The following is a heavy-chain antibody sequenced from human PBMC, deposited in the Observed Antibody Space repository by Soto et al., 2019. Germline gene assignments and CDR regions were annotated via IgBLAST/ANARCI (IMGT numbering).Heavy chain of an antibody. D-gene: IGHD3-10*01. CDR1: GFSLSTTGVG. J-gene: IGHJ5*02. CDR3: ALRLRDYGLGRERATYFDP. V-gene: IGHV2-5*02. Sequence: QITLKESGPTLVRPTQTLTLTRTFSGFSLSTTGVGVGWVRQPPGKALEWLALIYWDDDKRYNPSLKSRLTNPTDTSKNEVSLTMTNLDPVDIATYYCALRLRDYGLGRERATYFDPWGQGTLVSVSP. CDR2: IYWDDDK.